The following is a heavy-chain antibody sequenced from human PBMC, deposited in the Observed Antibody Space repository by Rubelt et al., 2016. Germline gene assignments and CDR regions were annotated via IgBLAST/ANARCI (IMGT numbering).Heavy chain of an antibody. V-gene: IGHV1-18*01. J-gene: IGHJ4*02. CDR1: GYTFTSYG. CDR3: ARERDDYGDY. D-gene: IGHD5-24*01. Sequence: QVQLVQSGAEVKKPGASVKVSCKASGYTFTSYGISWVRQAPGHGLEWMGWISAYNGNTNYAQKLQGGGTMTPDTSRRTAYMGLRVLGSDDTAVDYCARERDDYGDYWGQGTLVTVSS. CDR2: ISAYNGNT.